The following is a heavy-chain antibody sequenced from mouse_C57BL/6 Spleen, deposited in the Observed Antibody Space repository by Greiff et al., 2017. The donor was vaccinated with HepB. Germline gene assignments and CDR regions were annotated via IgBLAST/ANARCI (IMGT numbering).Heavy chain of an antibody. Sequence: VQLQQSGAELVKPGASVKLSCTASGFNIKDYYMHWVKQRTEQGLEWIGRIDPEDGETKYAPNFQGKATITADTSSNTAYLQHSSLTSEDTAVYYCARSAQATGYYFDYWGQGTTLTVSS. D-gene: IGHD3-2*02. CDR2: IDPEDGET. J-gene: IGHJ2*01. CDR1: GFNIKDYY. CDR3: ARSAQATGYYFDY. V-gene: IGHV14-2*01.